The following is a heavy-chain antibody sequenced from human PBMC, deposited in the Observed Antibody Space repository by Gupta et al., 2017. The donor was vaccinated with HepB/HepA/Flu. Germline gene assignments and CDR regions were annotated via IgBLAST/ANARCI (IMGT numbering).Heavy chain of an antibody. V-gene: IGHV3-23*01. D-gene: IGHD1-26*01. J-gene: IGHJ4*02. CDR3: AKPCGRHKFGYYFDY. Sequence: EVQLLESGGGLVQPGGSLRLSCAASGFTFSSYALSWVRQAPGKGLEWVSAISGSGGSTYYADSVKGRFTISRDNSKNTLYLQMNSLRAEDTAVYYCAKPCGRHKFGYYFDYWGQGTLVTLSS. CDR2: ISGSGGST. CDR1: GFTFSSYA.